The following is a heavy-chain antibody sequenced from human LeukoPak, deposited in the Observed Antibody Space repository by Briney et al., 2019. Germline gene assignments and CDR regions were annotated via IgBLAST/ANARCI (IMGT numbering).Heavy chain of an antibody. V-gene: IGHV4-39*01. CDR3: ARRSDSGSDDGEDYFDY. CDR1: GGSINSGTFY. D-gene: IGHD2-15*01. CDR2: MYYAGSS. Sequence: SETLSLTCTVSGGSINSGTFYWGWIRQPPGKGLEWIGSMYYAGSSYYNPSLKRRVTTSVDTSKNQFSLKLTSVTAADTAVYFCARRSDSGSDDGEDYFDYWGQGTLVTVSS. J-gene: IGHJ4*02.